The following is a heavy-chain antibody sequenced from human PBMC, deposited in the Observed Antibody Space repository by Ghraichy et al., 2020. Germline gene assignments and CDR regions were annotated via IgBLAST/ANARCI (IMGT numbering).Heavy chain of an antibody. D-gene: IGHD3-9*01. CDR1: GGTFSSYG. J-gene: IGHJ4*02. Sequence: SVKVSCKASGGTFSSYGFTWVRQAPGQGLEWMGGIIPIFGTANYAQKFQGRVTITADESTSTAYMELSSLRSEDTAVYYCARTVTYYDILTGYLDYWGQGTLVTVSS. CDR3: ARTVTYYDILTGYLDY. CDR2: IIPIFGTA. V-gene: IGHV1-69*13.